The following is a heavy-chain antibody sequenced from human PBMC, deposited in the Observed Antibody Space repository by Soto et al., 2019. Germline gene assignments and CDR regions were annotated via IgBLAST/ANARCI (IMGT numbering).Heavy chain of an antibody. J-gene: IGHJ4*02. V-gene: IGHV1-69*13. CDR2: IIPIFGTA. D-gene: IGHD3-22*01. Sequence: SSVKVSCKASGGTFSSYAISWVRQAPGQGLEWMGGIIPIFGTANYAQKFQGRVTITADESTSTAYMELSSLRSEDTAVYYCASHYDSSGYSVYWGQGXLVTVYS. CDR1: GGTFSSYA. CDR3: ASHYDSSGYSVY.